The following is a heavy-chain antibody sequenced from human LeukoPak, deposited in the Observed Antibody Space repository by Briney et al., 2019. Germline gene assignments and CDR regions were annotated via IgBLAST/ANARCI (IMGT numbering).Heavy chain of an antibody. CDR2: ISGPGYPI. D-gene: IGHD2-15*01. CDR1: GVTFSDYY. CDR3: ASVVGASLTIRFDL. J-gene: IGHJ4*02. Sequence: PGGSLRLSCQASGVTFSDYYMSWIRQAPGKGLEWIAYISGPGYPIYHADSVKGRFTISRDNAERSLYLQMNSLRVEDTAVYYCASVVGASLTIRFDLWGPGTPVTVSS. V-gene: IGHV3-11*01.